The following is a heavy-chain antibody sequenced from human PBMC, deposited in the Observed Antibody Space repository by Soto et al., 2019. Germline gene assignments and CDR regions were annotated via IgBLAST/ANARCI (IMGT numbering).Heavy chain of an antibody. Sequence: QVQLVQSGAEEKKPGASVKVSCKASGYTFTGYAMHWVRQAPGQRLEWMGWINAGNGNTKYSQKFQGRVTITRDTAASTAYVELSSLRSEDTAVYYCARAVAVPAAFDYWGQGTLVTVSS. V-gene: IGHV1-3*05. CDR3: ARAVAVPAAFDY. CDR1: GYTFTGYA. J-gene: IGHJ4*02. D-gene: IGHD6-19*01. CDR2: INAGNGNT.